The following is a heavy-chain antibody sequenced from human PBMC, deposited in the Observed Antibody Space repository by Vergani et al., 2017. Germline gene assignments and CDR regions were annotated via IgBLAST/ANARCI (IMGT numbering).Heavy chain of an antibody. D-gene: IGHD3-22*01. V-gene: IGHV3-33*01. CDR2: IWYDGSNK. Sequence: QVQLVESGGGVVQPGRSLRLSCAASGFTFSSYGMHWVRQAPGKGLEWVAVIWYDGSNKYYADSVKGRFTISRDNSKNTLYLQMNSLRTEDTAVYYCAGDYHYYDSSGYYGYYYGMDVWGQGTTVTVSS. CDR1: GFTFSSYG. J-gene: IGHJ6*02. CDR3: AGDYHYYDSSGYYGYYYGMDV.